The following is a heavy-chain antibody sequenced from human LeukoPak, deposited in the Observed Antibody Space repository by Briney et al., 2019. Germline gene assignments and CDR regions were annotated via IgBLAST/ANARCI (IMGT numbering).Heavy chain of an antibody. CDR2: IYYSGTT. D-gene: IGHD4-11*01. CDR1: GGSISNGGYY. Sequence: NSSETLSLTCTVSGGSISNGGYYWGWIRQPPGKGLEWIGSIYYSGTTYYNPSLKSRVTMSVDTSKNQFSLRLSSVTAADTAVYYCARAPNDYSNAFDIWGQGTMVTVSS. J-gene: IGHJ3*02. CDR3: ARAPNDYSNAFDI. V-gene: IGHV4-39*01.